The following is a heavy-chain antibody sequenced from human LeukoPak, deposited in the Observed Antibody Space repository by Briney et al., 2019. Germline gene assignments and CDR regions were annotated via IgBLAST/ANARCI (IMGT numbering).Heavy chain of an antibody. CDR2: MNPNSGNT. CDR3: ARDSSGWYHWFDP. D-gene: IGHD6-19*01. Sequence: ASVKVSCKASGYTFTSYGISWVRQAPGQGLEWMGWMNPNSGNTAYAQKFQGRVTMTRNTSISTAYMELSSLRSEDTAVYYCARDSSGWYHWFDPWGQGTLVTASS. CDR1: GYTFTSYG. J-gene: IGHJ5*02. V-gene: IGHV1-8*02.